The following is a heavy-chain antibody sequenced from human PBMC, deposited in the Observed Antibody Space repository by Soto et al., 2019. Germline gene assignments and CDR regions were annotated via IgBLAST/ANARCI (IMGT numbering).Heavy chain of an antibody. D-gene: IGHD2-2*01. V-gene: IGHV1-69*12. CDR2: IIPRSAKS. J-gene: IGHJ6*02. CDR3: AREGLVLVPTTVNSDYYYYAMDV. CDR1: GDTFSTYS. Sequence: QVQLVQSGAEVKKPGSSVKVSCKASGDTFSTYSITWMRQVPGQGLEWMGGIIPRSAKSNYAQKCQGRVTITADQSTSTAYMELSSLRSEDTAVYYCAREGLVLVPTTVNSDYYYYAMDVWGQGTTVTVSS.